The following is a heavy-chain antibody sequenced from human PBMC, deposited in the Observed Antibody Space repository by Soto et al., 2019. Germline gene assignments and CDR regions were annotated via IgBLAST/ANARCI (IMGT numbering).Heavy chain of an antibody. Sequence: EVQLVESGGGLVKPGGSLRLSFAASGFIVNTYTMNWVRQAPGRGLEWVSSVSRSSTYIYYADSVKGRFTISRDNAKNSLYLQMNSLRAEDTAVYYCARDRKMAVSGTSNYYYYGMDVWGQGTTVTVSS. J-gene: IGHJ6*02. CDR1: GFIVNTYT. D-gene: IGHD6-19*01. CDR3: ARDRKMAVSGTSNYYYYGMDV. CDR2: VSRSSTYI. V-gene: IGHV3-21*01.